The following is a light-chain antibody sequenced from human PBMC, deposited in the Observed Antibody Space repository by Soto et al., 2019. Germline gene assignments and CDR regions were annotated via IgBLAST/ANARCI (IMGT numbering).Light chain of an antibody. CDR3: MQTLQALGT. CDR2: LGS. Sequence: EIVMTQSPLSLPVTPGESASISCRSSQNLLYSNGYNYLDWYLQKPGQSPQLLIYLGSNRSSEVPDRFSGSGSGTDFTLKISRVEAEDVGVYYCMQTLQALGTFGQGTKVDIK. V-gene: IGKV2-28*01. CDR1: QNLLYSNGYNY. J-gene: IGKJ1*01.